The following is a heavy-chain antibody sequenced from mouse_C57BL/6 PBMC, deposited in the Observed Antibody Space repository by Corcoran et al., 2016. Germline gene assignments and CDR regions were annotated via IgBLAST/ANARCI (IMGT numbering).Heavy chain of an antibody. Sequence: QVQLKQSGAELVRPGASVKLSCKASGYTFTDYYINWVKQRPGQGLEWIARIYPGSGNTYYNEKFKGKATLTAEKSSSTAYMQLSSLTSEDSAVYFCAREESVYGYFDYWGQGTTLTVSS. J-gene: IGHJ2*01. CDR2: IYPGSGNT. D-gene: IGHD1-1*02. CDR1: GYTFTDYY. CDR3: AREESVYGYFDY. V-gene: IGHV1-76*01.